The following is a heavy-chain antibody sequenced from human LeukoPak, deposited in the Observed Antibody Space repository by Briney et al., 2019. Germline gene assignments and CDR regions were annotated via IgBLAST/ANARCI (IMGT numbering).Heavy chain of an antibody. Sequence: GGSLRLSCVASGFTFSNHWMQWVRQAPGKGLVWVSRINSDGSITTYADSVKGRFTVSRDNAKNTLFLQMDSRRDEGTAVYYCARGGYCSGGACYRGFDSWGQGTLVTVSS. CDR2: INSDGSIT. CDR3: ARGGYCSGGACYRGFDS. V-gene: IGHV3-74*03. D-gene: IGHD2-15*01. CDR1: GFTFSNHW. J-gene: IGHJ4*02.